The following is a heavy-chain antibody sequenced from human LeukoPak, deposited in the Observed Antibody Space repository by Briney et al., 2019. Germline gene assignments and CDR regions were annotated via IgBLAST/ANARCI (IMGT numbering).Heavy chain of an antibody. CDR2: ISGSAGST. CDR3: ARDEWGDPYYFDY. D-gene: IGHD1-26*01. V-gene: IGHV3-23*01. Sequence: GGSLRLSCAASGFTFSSYAMTWVRQAPGKGLEWVSGISGSAGSTYYADSVKGRFTISRDNAKNSLYLQMNSLRAEDTAVYYCARDEWGDPYYFDYWGQGTLVTVSS. J-gene: IGHJ4*02. CDR1: GFTFSSYA.